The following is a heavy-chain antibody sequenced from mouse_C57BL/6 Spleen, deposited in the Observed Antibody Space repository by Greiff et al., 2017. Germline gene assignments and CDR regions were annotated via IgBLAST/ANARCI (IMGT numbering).Heavy chain of an antibody. CDR3: ARRRDPYAVDY. CDR1: GYTFTSYG. CDR2: IYPRSGNT. Sequence: VQLQQSGAELVRPGASVKLSCKASGYTFTSYGISWVKQRTGQGLEWIGEIYPRSGNTYYNEKFKGKATLTADKSSSTAYMELRSLTSEDSAVYFCARRRDPYAVDYWGQGTSVTVSS. V-gene: IGHV1-81*01. J-gene: IGHJ4*01.